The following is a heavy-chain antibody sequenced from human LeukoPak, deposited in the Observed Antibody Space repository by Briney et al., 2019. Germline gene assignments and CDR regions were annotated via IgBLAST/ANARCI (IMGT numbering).Heavy chain of an antibody. V-gene: IGHV3-23*01. D-gene: IGHD6-13*01. CDR2: ITGTGGSP. Sequence: QPGGSLRLSCEASGFIFSSYSMSWVRQAPGKGLEWVSAITGTGGSPYSADSVKGRFTISRDNSKNTLYLQMNSLRAKDTAVYYCARLRSSSWPDYWGQGTLVTVSS. CDR3: ARLRSSSWPDY. CDR1: GFIFSSYS. J-gene: IGHJ4*02.